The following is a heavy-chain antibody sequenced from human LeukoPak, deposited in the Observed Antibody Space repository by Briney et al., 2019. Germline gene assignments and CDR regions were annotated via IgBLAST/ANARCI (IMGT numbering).Heavy chain of an antibody. J-gene: IGHJ4*02. CDR3: ARDPLAPRQVGHFDF. CDR1: GFTFTYSA. V-gene: IGHV3-30*01. D-gene: IGHD6-6*01. Sequence: GGSLRLSCAASGFTFTYSAMHRVRQAPGKGLEWVAVISYDGSNKDYADSVKGRFTISRDNTKNTLYLQMNSLRSEDTAVYYCARDPLAPRQVGHFDFWGQGTLVTVSS. CDR2: ISYDGSNK.